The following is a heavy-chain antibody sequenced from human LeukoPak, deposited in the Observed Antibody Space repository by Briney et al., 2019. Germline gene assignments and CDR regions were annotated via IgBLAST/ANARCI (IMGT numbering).Heavy chain of an antibody. V-gene: IGHV4-34*01. CDR3: ARVNRGFAEDKNYFDY. Sequence: SETLPLTCAVYGGSFSGYYWSWIRQPPGKGLEWIGEINHSGSTNYNPSLKSRVTISVDTSKNQFSLKLSSVTAADTAVYYCARVNRGFAEDKNYFDYWGQGTLVTVSS. J-gene: IGHJ4*02. CDR1: GGSFSGYY. D-gene: IGHD2/OR15-2a*01. CDR2: INHSGST.